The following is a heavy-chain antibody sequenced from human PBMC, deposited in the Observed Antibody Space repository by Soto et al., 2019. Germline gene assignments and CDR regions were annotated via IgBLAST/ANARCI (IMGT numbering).Heavy chain of an antibody. D-gene: IGHD6-19*01. CDR3: ARVRRAAVAGTGWFDP. J-gene: IGHJ5*02. CDR1: GVSISSGGYY. CDR2: IYYSGST. Sequence: SETLSLTCTVSGVSISSGGYYWSWIRQHPGKGLEWIGYIYYSGSTYYNPSLKSRVTISVDTSKNQFSLKLSSVTAADTAVYYCARVRRAAVAGTGWFDPWGQGTLVTVSS. V-gene: IGHV4-31*03.